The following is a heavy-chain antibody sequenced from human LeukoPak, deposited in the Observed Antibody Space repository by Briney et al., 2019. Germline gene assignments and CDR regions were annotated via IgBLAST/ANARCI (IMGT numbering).Heavy chain of an antibody. V-gene: IGHV3-30*03. D-gene: IGHD3-10*01. CDR2: ISYDGSNN. Sequence: GGSLRLSCAASGFTFSSYGMHWVRQAPGKGLEWVAVISYDGSNNYYADSVKGRFTISRDNAKNSLYLQMNSLRAEDTAVYYCARSFGSGSYPFDYWGQGTLVTVSS. CDR1: GFTFSSYG. J-gene: IGHJ4*02. CDR3: ARSFGSGSYPFDY.